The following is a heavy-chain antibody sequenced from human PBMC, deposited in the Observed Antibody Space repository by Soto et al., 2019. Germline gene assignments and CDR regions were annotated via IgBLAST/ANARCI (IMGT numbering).Heavy chain of an antibody. Sequence: TLSLTCSVSGASTSNYHYSWIRQSPGKGLEWIGYVYHRGTTYYTPSLKSRVNMSVDTSTNEFYLNLKSVTAADTAVYYCALGGYNYGRPFDFWGQGTLVTVSS. CDR2: VYHRGTT. CDR1: GASTSNYH. CDR3: ALGGYNYGRPFDF. V-gene: IGHV4-59*01. D-gene: IGHD5-18*01. J-gene: IGHJ4*02.